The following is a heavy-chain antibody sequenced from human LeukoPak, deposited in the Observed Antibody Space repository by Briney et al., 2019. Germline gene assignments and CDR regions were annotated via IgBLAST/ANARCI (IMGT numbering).Heavy chain of an antibody. CDR2: INPSGGST. Sequence: ASVKVSCKASGYTLTSYYMHWVRQAPGQGLEWMGIINPSGGSTSYAQKFQGRVTMTRDMSTRTVYMELSSLRFEYTAVYYCANQEWLRFNLNAFDIWGQGTMVTVSS. CDR3: ANQEWLRFNLNAFDI. D-gene: IGHD5-12*01. CDR1: GYTLTSYY. V-gene: IGHV1-46*01. J-gene: IGHJ3*02.